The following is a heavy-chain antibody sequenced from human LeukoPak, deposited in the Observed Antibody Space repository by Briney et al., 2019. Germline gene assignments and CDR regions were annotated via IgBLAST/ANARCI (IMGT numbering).Heavy chain of an antibody. CDR2: ISGSGGST. D-gene: IGHD2-2*01. V-gene: IGHV3-23*01. CDR1: GFTFSSYA. J-gene: IGHJ3*02. CDR3: ARVKYPGDAFDI. Sequence: GGSLRLSCAASGFTFSSYAMSWVRQAPGKGLEWVSAISGSGGSTYYADSVKGRFTISRDNAKNSLYLQMNSLRAEDTAVYYCARVKYPGDAFDIWGQGTMVTVSS.